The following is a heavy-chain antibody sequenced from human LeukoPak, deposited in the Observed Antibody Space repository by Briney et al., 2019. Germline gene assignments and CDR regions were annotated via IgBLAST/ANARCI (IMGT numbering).Heavy chain of an antibody. Sequence: PSETLSLTCTVSGGSISSGGYYWSWIRQHPGKGLEWIGYIYYSGSTYYNPSLKSRVTISVDTSKNQFSLKLSSVTAADTAVYYCARDPDRWLQFSSWGQGTLVTVSS. CDR1: GGSISSGGYY. CDR2: IYYSGST. CDR3: ARDPDRWLQFSS. D-gene: IGHD5-24*01. J-gene: IGHJ5*02. V-gene: IGHV4-31*03.